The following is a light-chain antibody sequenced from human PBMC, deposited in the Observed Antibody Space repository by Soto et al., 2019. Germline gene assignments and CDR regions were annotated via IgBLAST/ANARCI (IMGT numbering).Light chain of an antibody. Sequence: QSALTQPASVSGSPGQSITISCTGTSSDVGGFNYVSWYQQHPGKAPKLLIFDVYSRPSGISNRFSGSKSGNTASLTISGLQAEDEADYYCSSYTTSSYYVLGAGTKVTXL. CDR2: DVY. CDR1: SSDVGGFNY. J-gene: IGLJ1*01. V-gene: IGLV2-14*01. CDR3: SSYTTSSYYV.